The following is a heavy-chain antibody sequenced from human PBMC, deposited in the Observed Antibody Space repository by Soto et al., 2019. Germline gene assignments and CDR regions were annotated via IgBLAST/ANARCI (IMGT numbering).Heavy chain of an antibody. CDR2: IYYSGYT. D-gene: IGHD2-8*02. Sequence: PSETLSLTCTVSGGSISSSSYYWGWIRQPPGKGLEWIGSIYYSGYTYYKPSLKSRVTISVDTSKNQFSLKLTSVTAADKDVYYCARDKITGLFDYWGQGTLVTVSS. J-gene: IGHJ4*02. CDR3: ARDKITGLFDY. CDR1: GGSISSSSYY. V-gene: IGHV4-39*02.